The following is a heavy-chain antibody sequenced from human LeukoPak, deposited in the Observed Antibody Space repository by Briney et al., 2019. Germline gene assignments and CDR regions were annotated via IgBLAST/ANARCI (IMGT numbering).Heavy chain of an antibody. J-gene: IGHJ4*02. CDR2: INQDGTEK. Sequence: QAGGSLRLSCAASKFTFSSYSMTWVHQAPGKGLEWVAYINQDGTEKYNVDSVKGRFTISGDNAQNSLYLQMNGRRAEDTAVYYCARVEGSIFDYWGEGTLVTVSS. CDR3: ARVEGSIFDY. CDR1: KFTFSSYS. V-gene: IGHV3-7*05.